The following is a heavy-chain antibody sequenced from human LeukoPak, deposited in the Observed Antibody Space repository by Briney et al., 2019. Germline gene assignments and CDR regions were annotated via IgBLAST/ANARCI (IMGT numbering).Heavy chain of an antibody. CDR2: ISYDGSNK. CDR1: GFTFSSYA. J-gene: IGHJ5*02. V-gene: IGHV3-30-3*01. D-gene: IGHD2-15*01. Sequence: GGSLRLSCAASGFTFSSYAMHWVRQAPGKGLEWVAVISYDGSNKYYADSVKGRFTISRDNGKSSLYLQMNSLRDEDTAVYYCAREGYCSGGTCGFFDPWGQGTLVTVSS. CDR3: AREGYCSGGTCGFFDP.